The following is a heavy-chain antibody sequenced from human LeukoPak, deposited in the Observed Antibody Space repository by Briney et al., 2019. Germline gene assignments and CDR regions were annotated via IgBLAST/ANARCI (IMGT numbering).Heavy chain of an antibody. CDR2: IYTSGST. D-gene: IGHD1-26*01. J-gene: IGHJ4*02. CDR1: GGSINSYY. V-gene: IGHV4-4*07. Sequence: SETLSLTCTVSGGSINSYYWAWIRQPAGKGLEWIGRIYTSGSTNYNPSLKSRVTMSIDTTKNQFSLKLSSVTAADTAVYYCARGIVGATGDYSFDYWGQGTLVTVSS. CDR3: ARGIVGATGDYSFDY.